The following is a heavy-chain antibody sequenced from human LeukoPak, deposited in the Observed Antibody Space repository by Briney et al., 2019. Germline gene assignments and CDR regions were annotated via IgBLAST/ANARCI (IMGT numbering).Heavy chain of an antibody. D-gene: IGHD5-24*01. CDR3: AKILERELQYYYYGMDV. Sequence: PGGSLRLSCAASGFTFDDYAMHWVRQAPGKGLEWVSGISWNSGSIGYAGSVKGRFAISRDNSKNTLYLQMNSLRAEDTAVYYCAKILERELQYYYYGMDVWGQGTSVTVSS. CDR1: GFTFDDYA. V-gene: IGHV3-9*01. CDR2: ISWNSGSI. J-gene: IGHJ6*02.